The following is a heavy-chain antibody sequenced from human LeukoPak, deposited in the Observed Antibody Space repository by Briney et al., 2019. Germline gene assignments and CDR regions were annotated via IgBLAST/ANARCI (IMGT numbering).Heavy chain of an antibody. Sequence: SETLSLTCTVSGGSISSYYWSWIRQPPGKGLEWIGYIYYSGSTNYNPSLKSRVTISVDTSKNQFSLKLSSVTAADTAVYYCARDIIEMATIGAFDIWGQGTMVTVSS. CDR3: ARDIIEMATIGAFDI. CDR1: GGSISSYY. J-gene: IGHJ3*02. D-gene: IGHD5-24*01. CDR2: IYYSGST. V-gene: IGHV4-59*01.